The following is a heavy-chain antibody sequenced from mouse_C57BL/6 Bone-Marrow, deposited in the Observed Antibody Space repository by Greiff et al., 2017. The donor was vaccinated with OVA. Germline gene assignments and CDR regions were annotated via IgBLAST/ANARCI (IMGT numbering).Heavy chain of an antibody. CDR3: ARHEGVAWFAY. Sequence: QVQLKESGAELVKPGASVKLSCTASGYTFTEYTIHWVKQRSGQGLEWIGWFYPGSGSIKYNEKFKDKATLTADKSSSTVYMVRSRLTSEDSAVYFCARHEGVAWFAYWGQGTLVTVSA. V-gene: IGHV1-62-2*01. CDR1: GYTFTEYT. D-gene: IGHD1-1*02. J-gene: IGHJ3*01. CDR2: FYPGSGSI.